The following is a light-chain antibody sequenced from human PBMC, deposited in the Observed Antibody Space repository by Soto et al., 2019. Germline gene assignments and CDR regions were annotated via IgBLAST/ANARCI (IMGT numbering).Light chain of an antibody. CDR1: QSIHTS. Sequence: FLTHSQATLSLSPGDRATLSCRASQSIHTSLAWYQQKSGKPPRLVIYDSTLRANGVPDRFGGSRSGTEFTLTINSLEPEDFAVYYCQQRNVWPPITFGQGTRLEIK. CDR3: QQRNVWPPIT. V-gene: IGKV3-11*01. J-gene: IGKJ5*01. CDR2: DST.